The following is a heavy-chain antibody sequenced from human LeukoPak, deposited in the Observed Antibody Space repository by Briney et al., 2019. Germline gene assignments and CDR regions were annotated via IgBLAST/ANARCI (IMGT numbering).Heavy chain of an antibody. D-gene: IGHD1-26*01. J-gene: IGHJ3*02. CDR3: ARTSGSYERLEAFDI. V-gene: IGHV4-61*05. CDR2: IYYSGST. Sequence: PSETLSLTCTVSGGSISNSSYYWGWIRQPPGKGLEWIGYIYYSGSTNYNPSLKSRVTISVDTSKNQFSLKLSSVTAADTAVYYCARTSGSYERLEAFDIWGQGTMVTVSS. CDR1: GGSISNSSYY.